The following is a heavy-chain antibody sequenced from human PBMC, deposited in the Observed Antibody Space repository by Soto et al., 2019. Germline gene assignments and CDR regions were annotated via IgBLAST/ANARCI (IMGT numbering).Heavy chain of an antibody. D-gene: IGHD1-1*01. CDR1: GYTFTSYG. CDR3: ARPPIGDWNNGYFDY. CDR2: ISAYNGNT. J-gene: IGHJ4*02. V-gene: IGHV1-18*01. Sequence: QVQLVQSGAEVKKPGASVKVSCKASGYTFTSYGISWVRQAPGQGLEWMGWISAYNGNTNYAQKLQGRVTITTDTSKRTAYRERTSLTSDDTAVYYCARPPIGDWNNGYFDYWGQGPLVTASS.